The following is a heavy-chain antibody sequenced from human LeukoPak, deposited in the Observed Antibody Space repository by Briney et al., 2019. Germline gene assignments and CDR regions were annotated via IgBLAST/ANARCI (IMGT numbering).Heavy chain of an antibody. J-gene: IGHJ4*02. V-gene: IGHV1-2*02. Sequence: GASVKVSCKASGYTFTGYYMHWVRQAPGQGLEWMGWINPNSGGTNYAQKFQGRVTMTRDTSISTAYMELSRLRSDDTAVYYCARVPICGGNSGLIPFDYWGQGTPVTVSS. CDR1: GYTFTGYY. D-gene: IGHD4-23*01. CDR3: ARVPICGGNSGLIPFDY. CDR2: INPNSGGT.